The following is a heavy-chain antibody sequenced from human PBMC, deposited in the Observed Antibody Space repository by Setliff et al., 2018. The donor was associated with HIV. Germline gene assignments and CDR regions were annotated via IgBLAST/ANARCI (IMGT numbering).Heavy chain of an antibody. Sequence: GASVKVSCKASGYTFTSYGFSWVRQAPGQGLEWMGWISTYNGNTNFARKFQDRVTMTTDTSTSTAYMELRSLRSDDTAVYYCARGPYYDSSGYYSWPFDYWGQGTLVTV. CDR3: ARGPYYDSSGYYSWPFDY. CDR1: GYTFTSYG. CDR2: ISTYNGNT. J-gene: IGHJ4*02. D-gene: IGHD3-22*01. V-gene: IGHV1-18*01.